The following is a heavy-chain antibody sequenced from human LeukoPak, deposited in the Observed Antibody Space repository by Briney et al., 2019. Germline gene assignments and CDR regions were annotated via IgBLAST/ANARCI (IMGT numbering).Heavy chain of an antibody. D-gene: IGHD3-3*01. V-gene: IGHV3-48*01. CDR2: ISSSSSTI. Sequence: GGSLRLSCAASGFTFSSYSMNWVRLAPGKGLEWVSYISSSSSTIYYADSVKGRFTISRDNAKNSLYLQMNSLRAEDTAVYYCAREILGVVTNVDYWGQGTLVTVSS. J-gene: IGHJ4*02. CDR1: GFTFSSYS. CDR3: AREILGVVTNVDY.